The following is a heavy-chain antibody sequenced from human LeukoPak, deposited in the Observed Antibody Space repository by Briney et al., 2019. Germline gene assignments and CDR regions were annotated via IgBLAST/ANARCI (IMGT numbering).Heavy chain of an antibody. V-gene: IGHV3-21*01. D-gene: IGHD1-26*01. CDR1: GFTFSSYE. CDR2: ITSTSSYI. J-gene: IGHJ6*03. Sequence: GGSLRLSCAASGFTFSSYEMNWVRQAPGKGLEWVSSITSTSSYIYYADSVKGRFTISRDNAKSSLYLQMNSLRDEDTAVYYCARDPYSGSYGDYYYYYMDVWGKGTTVTISS. CDR3: ARDPYSGSYGDYYYYYMDV.